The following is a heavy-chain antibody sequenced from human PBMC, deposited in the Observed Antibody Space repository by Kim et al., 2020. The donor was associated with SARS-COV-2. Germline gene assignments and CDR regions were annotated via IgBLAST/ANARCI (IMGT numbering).Heavy chain of an antibody. V-gene: IGHV3-30-3*01. CDR3: ARDSEGGPGNFDY. Sequence: GGSLRLSCAASGFTFSSYAMHWVRQAPGKGLEWVAVISYDGSNKYYADSVKGRFTISRDNSKNTLYLQMNSLRAEDTAVYYCARDSEGGPGNFDYWGQGTLVTVSS. CDR2: ISYDGSNK. D-gene: IGHD3-10*01. J-gene: IGHJ4*02. CDR1: GFTFSSYA.